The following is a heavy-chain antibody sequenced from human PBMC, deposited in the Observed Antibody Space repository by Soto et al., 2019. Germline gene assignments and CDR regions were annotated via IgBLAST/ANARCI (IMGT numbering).Heavy chain of an antibody. CDR1: GGSISSYY. V-gene: IGHV4-59*01. CDR3: ARPSYSGYVDY. J-gene: IGHJ4*02. CDR2: IYYSGNT. Sequence: PSETLSLTCTVSGGSISSYYWSWIRQPPGKGLEWIGYIYYSGNTNYNPSLKSRVTISVDTSKNQFSLKLSSVTAADTAVYYCARPSYSGYVDYWGQGTLVTVSS. D-gene: IGHD1-26*01.